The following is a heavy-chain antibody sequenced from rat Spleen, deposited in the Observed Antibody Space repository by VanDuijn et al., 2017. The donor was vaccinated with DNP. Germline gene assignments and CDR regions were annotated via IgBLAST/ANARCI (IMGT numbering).Heavy chain of an antibody. CDR2: IGYTGGN. CDR1: GFSLTSYN. J-gene: IGHJ4*01. V-gene: IGHV2-41*01. Sequence: QVQLKESGPGLVQPSQTLSLTCTVAGFSLTSYNVHWVRQPPGKGLEWMGLIGYTGGNRYNSVFKSLLSISKDTSKSQVFLKMNSRQTEDTAMYFCARYYGYNYYAMDAWGQGTSVTVSA. CDR3: ARYYGYNYYAMDA. D-gene: IGHD1-9*01.